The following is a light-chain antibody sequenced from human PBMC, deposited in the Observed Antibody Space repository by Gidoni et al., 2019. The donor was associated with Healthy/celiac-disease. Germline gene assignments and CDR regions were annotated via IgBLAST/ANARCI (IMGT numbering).Light chain of an antibody. Sequence: EIVLTQSPATLSLSPGERATLSCRASQSVSSYLAWYQQKPGQAPRLLIYDASNRATGIPARFRGSGSGTDFTLTISSLEPEDFAVYYCQQRSNWPPSTFXQXTRLEIK. CDR1: QSVSSY. J-gene: IGKJ5*01. CDR3: QQRSNWPPST. V-gene: IGKV3-11*01. CDR2: DAS.